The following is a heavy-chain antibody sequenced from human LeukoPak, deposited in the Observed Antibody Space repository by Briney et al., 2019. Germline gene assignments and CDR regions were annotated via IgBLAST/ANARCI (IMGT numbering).Heavy chain of an antibody. D-gene: IGHD3-3*01. CDR2: ISYDGSNK. CDR1: GFTFSSYA. J-gene: IGHJ4*02. Sequence: PGRSLRLSCAASGFTFSSYAMHWVRQAPGKGLEWVAVISYDGSNKYYADSVKGRFTISRDNSKNTLYLQMNSLRAEDTAVYYCVRGGGIRVLFDYWGQGTLVTVSS. CDR3: VRGGGIRVLFDY. V-gene: IGHV3-30*01.